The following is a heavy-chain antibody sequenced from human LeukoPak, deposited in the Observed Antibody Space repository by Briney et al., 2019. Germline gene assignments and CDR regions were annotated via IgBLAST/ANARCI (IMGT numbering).Heavy chain of an antibody. CDR2: IIPIFGTA. J-gene: IGHJ4*02. D-gene: IGHD3-16*01. Sequence: SVKVSCKASGGTFSSYAISWVRQAPGQGLEWMGRIIPIFGTANYAQKFQGRVTITTDESTSTAYMELSSLRSEDTAVYYCARADYVWGSYRNLPDYWGQGTLVTVSS. CDR1: GGTFSSYA. CDR3: ARADYVWGSYRNLPDY. V-gene: IGHV1-69*05.